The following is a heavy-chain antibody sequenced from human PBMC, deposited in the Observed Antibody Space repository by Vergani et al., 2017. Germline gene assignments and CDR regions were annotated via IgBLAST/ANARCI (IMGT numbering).Heavy chain of an antibody. V-gene: IGHV3-30-3*01. Sequence: QVQLVESGGGVVQPGRSLRLSCAASGFTFSSYAMHWVRQAPGKGLEWVAVISYDGSNKYYADSVKGRFTISRDNSKNTLYLQMNSLRAEDTAVYYCAKGSYCSGGSCYYDAFDIWGQGTMVTVSS. D-gene: IGHD2-15*01. CDR2: ISYDGSNK. J-gene: IGHJ3*02. CDR1: GFTFSSYA. CDR3: AKGSYCSGGSCYYDAFDI.